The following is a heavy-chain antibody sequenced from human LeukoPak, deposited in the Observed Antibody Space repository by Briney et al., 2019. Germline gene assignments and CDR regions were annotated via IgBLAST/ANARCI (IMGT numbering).Heavy chain of an antibody. J-gene: IGHJ6*02. CDR3: ARDRTTVTTSSRYYGMDV. V-gene: IGHV7-4-1*02. Sequence: ASVKVSCKAYGYTFTSYAMNWVRQAPGQGLEWMGWINTNTGNPTYAQGLTGRFVFSLDTSVSTAYLQISSLKAEDTAVYYCARDRTTVTTSSRYYGMDVWGQGTTVTVSS. D-gene: IGHD4-17*01. CDR2: INTNTGNP. CDR1: GYTFTSYA.